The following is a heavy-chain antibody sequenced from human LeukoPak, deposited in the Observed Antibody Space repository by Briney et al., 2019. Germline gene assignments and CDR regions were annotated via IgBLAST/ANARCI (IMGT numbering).Heavy chain of an antibody. J-gene: IGHJ4*02. CDR3: ARHGGGYSFDY. V-gene: IGHV4-59*01. D-gene: IGHD5-18*01. CDR1: GGSISSYY. CDR2: IYDSGST. Sequence: SETLSLTCTVSGGSISSYYWSWIRQPPGKGLELIGYIYDSGSTNYNPSLESRVTISLDTSKNQFSLKLSSVTAADTAVYYCARHGGGYSFDYWGQGTLATVSS.